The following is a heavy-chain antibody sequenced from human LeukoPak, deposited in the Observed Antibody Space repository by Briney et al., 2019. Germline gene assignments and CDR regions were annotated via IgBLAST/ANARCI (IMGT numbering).Heavy chain of an antibody. Sequence: PSETLSLTCTVSGGSISSSSYYWGWIRQPPGKGLEWIGSIYYSGSTYYNPSLKSRVTISVDTSKNQFSLKLSSVTAADTAVYYCARGGSSSWFSNWDPWGQGTLVTVSS. V-gene: IGHV4-39*07. CDR2: IYYSGST. CDR1: GGSISSSSYY. J-gene: IGHJ5*02. D-gene: IGHD6-13*01. CDR3: ARGGSSSWFSNWDP.